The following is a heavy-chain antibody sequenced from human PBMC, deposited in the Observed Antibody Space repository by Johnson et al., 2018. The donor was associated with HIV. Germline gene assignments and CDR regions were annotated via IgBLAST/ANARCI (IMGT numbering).Heavy chain of an antibody. V-gene: IGHV3-30-3*01. CDR2: ISYDGRNK. CDR1: GFTFSSYA. CDR3: AKDMRQWELLDAFDI. D-gene: IGHD1-26*01. Sequence: VQLVESGGGVVQPGRSLRLSCAASGFTFSSYAMHWVRQAPGKGLEWVAVISYDGRNKYYADSVKGRFTISRDNSKNTLYLQMNSLRAEDTAVYYCAKDMRQWELLDAFDIWGQGTMVTVSS. J-gene: IGHJ3*02.